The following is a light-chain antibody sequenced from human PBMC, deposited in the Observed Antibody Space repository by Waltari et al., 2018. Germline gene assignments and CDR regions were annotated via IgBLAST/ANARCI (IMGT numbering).Light chain of an antibody. V-gene: IGLV3-1*01. CDR2: QDN. Sequence: SYEVTQPPSVSVSPGQTASITCSGNNLGDKYAFWYQQKPGQSPVPVIYQDNKRPSGIPERFSGSTSGDTATLTIRGTQAIDEADYYCQTWDSSIVVFGGGTKLTVL. CDR3: QTWDSSIVV. J-gene: IGLJ2*01. CDR1: NLGDKY.